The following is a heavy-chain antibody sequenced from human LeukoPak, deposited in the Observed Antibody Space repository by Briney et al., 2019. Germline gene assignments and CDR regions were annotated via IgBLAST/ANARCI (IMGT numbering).Heavy chain of an antibody. D-gene: IGHD6-19*01. CDR2: IYYSGIS. Sequence: SETLSLTCTVSGGSISNYYWSWIRQPPGKGLEWIAYIYYSGISNYNPSLKSRVTISVDTSKNQFSLKLSSVTAADTAIYYCARDGRAGSLFAYWGQGTLVSVS. CDR1: GGSISNYY. CDR3: ARDGRAGSLFAY. V-gene: IGHV4-59*01. J-gene: IGHJ4*02.